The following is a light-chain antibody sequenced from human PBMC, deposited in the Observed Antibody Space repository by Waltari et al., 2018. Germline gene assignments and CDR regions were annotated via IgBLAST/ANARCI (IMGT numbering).Light chain of an antibody. CDR1: NIGDRT. Sequence: SYVLTQPPSVSVTPGKTAMTPCGADNIGDRTVHWYQQRPGQAPVLVVVDDSDRPSGIPERFSGSNSGDTATLTISRVEAGDEADYSCQVWDDSSDHVVFGGGTKLTVL. CDR2: DDS. J-gene: IGLJ2*01. CDR3: QVWDDSSDHVV. V-gene: IGLV3-21*03.